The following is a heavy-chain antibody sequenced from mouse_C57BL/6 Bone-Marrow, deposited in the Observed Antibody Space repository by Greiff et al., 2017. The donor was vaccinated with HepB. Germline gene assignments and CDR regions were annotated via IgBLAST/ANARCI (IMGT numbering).Heavy chain of an antibody. V-gene: IGHV14-2*01. CDR3: ARLITTVVAGNYFDY. D-gene: IGHD1-1*01. CDR1: GFNIKDYY. CDR2: IDPEDGET. Sequence: EVKLQESGAELVKPGASVKLSCTASGFNIKDYYMHWVKQRTEQGLEWIGRIDPEDGETKYAPKFQGKATITADTSSNTAYLQLSSLTSEDTAVYYCARLITTVVAGNYFDYWGQGTTLTVSS. J-gene: IGHJ2*01.